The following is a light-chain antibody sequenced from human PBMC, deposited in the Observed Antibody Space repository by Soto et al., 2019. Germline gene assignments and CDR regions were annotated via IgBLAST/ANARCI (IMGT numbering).Light chain of an antibody. Sequence: IVWTQSPGTLSLSPGDRATLSCRASQSVSSNYLGWYQQKPGQAPRLLLYGASSRAIGIPARFSGSGSGTDFTLTISRLEPEEFAVYYWHQYDTSPPLTFVGGTKVEIK. J-gene: IGKJ4*01. CDR2: GAS. CDR1: QSVSSNY. CDR3: HQYDTSPPLT. V-gene: IGKV3-20*01.